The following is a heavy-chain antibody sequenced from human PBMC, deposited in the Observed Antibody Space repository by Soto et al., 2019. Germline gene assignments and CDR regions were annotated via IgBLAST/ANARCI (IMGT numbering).Heavy chain of an antibody. V-gene: IGHV2-5*02. J-gene: IGHJ5*02. D-gene: IGHD6-19*01. CDR2: IYWDDDK. CDR3: AHRPSQWLVLNSNWFDP. CDR1: GFSLITSGLG. Sequence: KSGPTLVNPTQTLTLTCTFSGFSLITSGLGVGWIRQPPGKALEWLALIYWDDDKRYSPSLKNRLTITKDTSKNQVVLTMTNMDPVDAGTYYCAHRPSQWLVLNSNWFDPWGQGTLVTVSS.